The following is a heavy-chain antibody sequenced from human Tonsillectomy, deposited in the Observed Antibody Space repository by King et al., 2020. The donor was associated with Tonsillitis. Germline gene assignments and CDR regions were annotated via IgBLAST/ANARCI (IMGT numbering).Heavy chain of an antibody. CDR1: GFTFSSYP. CDR3: ARESLGSEYSSSWYEPFDY. V-gene: IGHV3-30*04. J-gene: IGHJ4*02. D-gene: IGHD6-13*01. Sequence: VQLVESGGGVVQPGRFLRLSCAASGFTFSSYPMHWVRQAPGKGLEWVAVISYDGSTKYYADSLKGRFTISRDNSKNTLFLQMSSLRAEDTAVYYCARESLGSEYSSSWYEPFDYWGQGTLVTVSS. CDR2: ISYDGSTK.